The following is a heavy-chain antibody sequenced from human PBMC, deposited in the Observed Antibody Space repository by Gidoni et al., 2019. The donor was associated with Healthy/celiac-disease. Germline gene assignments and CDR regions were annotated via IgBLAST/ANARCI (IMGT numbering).Heavy chain of an antibody. V-gene: IGHV4-38-2*01. D-gene: IGHD3-16*01. Sequence: QVQLQESGPGLVKPSETLSLTCAVSGYSISSGYYWGWIRQPPGKGLEWIGSIYHSGSTYYNPSLKSRVTISVDTSKNQFSLKLSSVTAADTAVYYCARQAFYAFDIWGQGTMVTVSS. J-gene: IGHJ3*02. CDR2: IYHSGST. CDR3: ARQAFYAFDI. CDR1: GYSISSGYY.